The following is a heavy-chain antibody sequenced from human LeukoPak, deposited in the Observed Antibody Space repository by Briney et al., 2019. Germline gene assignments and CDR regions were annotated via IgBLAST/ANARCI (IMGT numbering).Heavy chain of an antibody. V-gene: IGHV3-53*01. CDR2: IYSGGST. CDR3: ARDLGDSGDY. CDR1: GFTFSDYY. Sequence: GGSLRLSCAASGFTFSDYYMSWIRQAPGKGLEWVSIIYSGGSTSYADSVKGRFTIFRDNSKNTLYLQMSSLRADDTAVYYCARDLGDSGDYWGQGTLVTVSS. D-gene: IGHD4-17*01. J-gene: IGHJ4*02.